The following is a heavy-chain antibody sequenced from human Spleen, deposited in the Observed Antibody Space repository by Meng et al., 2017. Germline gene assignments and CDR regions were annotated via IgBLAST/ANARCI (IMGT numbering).Heavy chain of an antibody. D-gene: IGHD6-13*01. CDR1: AYTFTGYY. V-gene: IGHV1-2*02. CDR2: INPNSGDT. Sequence: ASVKVSCKASAYTFTGYYIHWVRQAPGQGLEWMGWINPNSGDTNYAQKFQGRVAMTRDTSISTAYMELRGLTSDDTAMYYCARDEDISAAGKLFGDYWGQGTLVTVSS. J-gene: IGHJ4*02. CDR3: ARDEDISAAGKLFGDY.